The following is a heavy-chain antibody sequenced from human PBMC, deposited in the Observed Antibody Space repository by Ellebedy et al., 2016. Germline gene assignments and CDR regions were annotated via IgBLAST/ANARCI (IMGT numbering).Heavy chain of an antibody. CDR3: AKGLGGQQLVSEYFQH. J-gene: IGHJ1*01. V-gene: IGHV3-23*01. CDR1: GFTFSSCV. Sequence: GGSLRLSXAASGFTFSSCVMRWVRQAPGKGLEWVSSISGSGFSAYYADSVKGRFTISRDNSKNTLYVQMDSLRVEDTALYYCAKGLGGQQLVSEYFQHWGQGTLVTVSS. D-gene: IGHD6-13*01. CDR2: ISGSGFSA.